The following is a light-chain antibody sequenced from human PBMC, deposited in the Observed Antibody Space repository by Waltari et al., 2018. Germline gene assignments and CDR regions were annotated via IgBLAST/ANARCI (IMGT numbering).Light chain of an antibody. J-gene: IGKJ4*01. CDR2: DAS. CDR3: QQRSNGLT. Sequence: EIVLTQSPATLSLSPGERATLSCRASQSVSVYLAWYQQKPGQAPRLLTFDASSRATGLPARFSGSGSGTDFTLTISSLEPEDFAVYYCQQRSNGLTFGGGTRVEIK. V-gene: IGKV3-11*01. CDR1: QSVSVY.